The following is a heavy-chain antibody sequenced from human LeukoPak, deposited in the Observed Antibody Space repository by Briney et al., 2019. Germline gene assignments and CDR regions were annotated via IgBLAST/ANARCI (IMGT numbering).Heavy chain of an antibody. CDR2: ISGSGGST. CDR1: GLTFSSYA. J-gene: IGHJ3*02. Sequence: PGGSLRLSCAASGLTFSSYAMSWVRQAPGKGLEWVSAISGSGGSTYYADSVKGRFTISRDNSKNTLYLQMNSLRAEDTAVYYCAKDRTGYYDAFDIWGQGTMVTVSS. D-gene: IGHD2/OR15-2a*01. V-gene: IGHV3-23*01. CDR3: AKDRTGYYDAFDI.